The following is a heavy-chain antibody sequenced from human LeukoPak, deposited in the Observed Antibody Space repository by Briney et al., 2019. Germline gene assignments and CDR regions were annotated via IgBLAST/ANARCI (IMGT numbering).Heavy chain of an antibody. CDR3: ARVDYGDYGFDY. J-gene: IGHJ4*02. V-gene: IGHV3-66*01. Sequence: PGGSLRLSCAASGFTVSSNYMSWVRQAPGKGLEWVSVIYSGGSTYYADSVKGRFIISRDNSKNTLYLQMNSLGAEDTAVYYCARVDYGDYGFDYWGQGTLVTVSS. CDR2: IYSGGST. D-gene: IGHD4-17*01. CDR1: GFTVSSNY.